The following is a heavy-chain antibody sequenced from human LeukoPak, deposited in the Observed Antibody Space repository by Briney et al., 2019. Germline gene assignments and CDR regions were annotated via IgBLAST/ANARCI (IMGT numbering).Heavy chain of an antibody. V-gene: IGHV3-7*01. D-gene: IGHD3-10*01. Sequence: GGSLTLSCAPSRLTFSIYWMSWVRQAPGKGLEWVANIKQVGSEKYYVDTVRGAFTISRDNAKSSLYMQKNSLRAEDTGVYYCARTWFRTFDYWGQGTLVTVSS. J-gene: IGHJ4*02. CDR2: IKQVGSEK. CDR1: RLTFSIYW. CDR3: ARTWFRTFDY.